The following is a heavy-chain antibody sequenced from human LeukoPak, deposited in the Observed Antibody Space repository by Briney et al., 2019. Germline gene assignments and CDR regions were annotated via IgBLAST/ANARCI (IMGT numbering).Heavy chain of an antibody. CDR3: AKRPRIAVAGGNYMDV. D-gene: IGHD6-19*01. J-gene: IGHJ6*03. V-gene: IGHV3-23*01. CDR2: ISGSGGST. Sequence: PGGSLRLSCAASGFTFRSYAMSWVRQAPGKGLEWVSAISGSGGSTYYADSVKGRFTISRDNSKNTLYLQMNSLRAEDTAVYYCAKRPRIAVAGGNYMDVWGKGTTVTVSS. CDR1: GFTFRSYA.